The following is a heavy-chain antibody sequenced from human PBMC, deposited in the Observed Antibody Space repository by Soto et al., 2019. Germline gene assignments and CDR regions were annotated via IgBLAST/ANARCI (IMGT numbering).Heavy chain of an antibody. CDR1: GFTFSNYC. V-gene: IGHV3-7*01. CDR2: IRPDGSDK. CDR3: ARDWTSVSSGRGIDY. J-gene: IGHJ4*02. Sequence: EVQLVESGGDLVQPGGSLRLFCAASGFTFSNYCMSWVRQAPGKGLEWVAHIRPDGSDKYYVDSVKGRFTISRDNAKNSLYLQMNSLRADDTAVYYCARDWTSVSSGRGIDYCGQGILVTVSS. D-gene: IGHD6-6*01.